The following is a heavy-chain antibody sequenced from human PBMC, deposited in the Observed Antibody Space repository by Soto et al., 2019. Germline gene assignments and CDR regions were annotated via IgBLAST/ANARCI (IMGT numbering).Heavy chain of an antibody. CDR2: IYSGGST. CDR3: ARDRVESGYPEYFQH. CDR1: GFTVSSNY. D-gene: IGHD3-22*01. J-gene: IGHJ1*01. Sequence: EVPLVESGGGLIQPGGSLRLSCAASGFTVSSNYMSWVRQAPGKGLEWVSVIYSGGSTYYADSVKGRFTISRDNSKNTLYLKMNSLRADDTAVYYCARDRVESGYPEYFQHWGQGTLVTVSS. V-gene: IGHV3-53*01.